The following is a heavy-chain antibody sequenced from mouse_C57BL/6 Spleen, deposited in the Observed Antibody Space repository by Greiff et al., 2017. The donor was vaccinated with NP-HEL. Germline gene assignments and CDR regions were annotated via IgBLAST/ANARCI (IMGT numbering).Heavy chain of an antibody. V-gene: IGHV5-6*01. CDR3: ARQGANWDYFDY. CDR1: GFTFSSYG. Sequence: EVQVVESGGDLVKPGGSLKLSCAASGFTFSSYGMSWVRQTPDKRLEWVATISSGGSYTYYPDSVKGRFTISRDNAKNTLYLQMSSLKSEDTAMYYCARQGANWDYFDYWGQGTTLTVSS. CDR2: ISSGGSYT. D-gene: IGHD4-1*01. J-gene: IGHJ2*01.